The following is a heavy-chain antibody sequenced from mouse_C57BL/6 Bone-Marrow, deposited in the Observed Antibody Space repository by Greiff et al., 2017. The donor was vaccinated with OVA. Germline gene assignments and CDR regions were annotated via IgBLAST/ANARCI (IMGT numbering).Heavy chain of an antibody. CDR3: ARGGYDQDY. D-gene: IGHD2-2*01. CDR1: GYTFTDYY. Sequence: VQLQQSGPELVKPGASVKISCKASGYTFTDYYMNWVKQSHGKSLEWIGDINPNNGGTSYNQKFKGKATLTVDKSSSTAYMELRSLTSEDSAVYYCARGGYDQDYWGQGTTLTVSS. V-gene: IGHV1-26*01. J-gene: IGHJ2*01. CDR2: INPNNGGT.